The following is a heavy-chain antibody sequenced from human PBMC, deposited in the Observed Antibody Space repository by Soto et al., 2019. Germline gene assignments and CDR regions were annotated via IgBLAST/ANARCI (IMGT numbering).Heavy chain of an antibody. CDR2: INHSGST. J-gene: IGHJ4*02. Sequence: SETLSLTCTVSGGSISGTTYYWSWIRQPPGKGLEWIGEINHSGSTNYNPSLKSRVTISVDTSKNQFSLKLSSVTAADTAVCYCAGLDCWSATRFDYWGQGTLVTVSS. CDR3: AGLDCWSATRFDY. D-gene: IGHD3-3*01. CDR1: GGSISGTTYY. V-gene: IGHV4-39*07.